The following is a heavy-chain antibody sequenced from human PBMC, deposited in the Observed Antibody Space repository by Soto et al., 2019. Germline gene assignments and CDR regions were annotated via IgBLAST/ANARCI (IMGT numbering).Heavy chain of an antibody. CDR1: GFTFINYY. V-gene: IGHV3-11*01. D-gene: IGHD5-18*01. CDR3: ARVSTVYGYAYGHFDF. J-gene: IGHJ4*02. CDR2: ISSGSGSNI. Sequence: NPWGSLRLSCAASGFTFINYYIIFIRQSPGKWLQWVSYISSGSGSNIDYADSVEGRFTISRDNSKNSLHLQMNSLRAEDTAVYYCARVSTVYGYAYGHFDFWGRGTQVTAPQ.